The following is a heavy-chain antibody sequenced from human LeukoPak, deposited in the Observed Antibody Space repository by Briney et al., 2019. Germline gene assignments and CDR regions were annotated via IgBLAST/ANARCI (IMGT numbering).Heavy chain of an antibody. J-gene: IGHJ3*02. CDR2: ISAYNGNT. D-gene: IGHD6-13*01. CDR1: GYTLTSYG. Sequence: ASVKVSCKASGYTLTSYGISWVRQAPGQGLEWMGWISAYNGNTNYAQKFQGRVTMTTDTSTSTTYMELSSLRSEDTAVYYCARGTGEQQLTGIAFDIWGQGTMVTVSS. CDR3: ARGTGEQQLTGIAFDI. V-gene: IGHV1-18*01.